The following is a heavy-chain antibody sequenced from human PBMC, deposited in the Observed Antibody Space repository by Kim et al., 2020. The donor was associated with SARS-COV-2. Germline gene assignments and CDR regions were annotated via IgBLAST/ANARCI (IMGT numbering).Heavy chain of an antibody. CDR1: GGSFSGYY. V-gene: IGHV4-34*01. CDR3: ARVLKQFRRFEYYYGMDV. CDR2: INHSGST. J-gene: IGHJ6*02. Sequence: SETLSLTCAVYGGSFSGYYWSWIRQPPGKGLEWIGEINHSGSTNYNPSLKSRVTISVDTSKNQFSLKLSSVTAADTAVYYCARVLKQFRRFEYYYGMDVWGQGTTVTVSS. D-gene: IGHD3-9*01.